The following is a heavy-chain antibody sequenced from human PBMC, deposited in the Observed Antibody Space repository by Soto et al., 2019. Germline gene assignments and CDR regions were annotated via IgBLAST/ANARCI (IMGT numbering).Heavy chain of an antibody. CDR1: GGTFSSYA. CDR3: ARRARGPLSDY. Sequence: SVKVSCKASGGTFSSYAISWVRQAPGQGLEWMGGIIPICGTANYAQKFQGRVTITADKSTSTAYMELSSLRSDDTAVYYCARRARGPLSDYWGQGTLVTVSS. CDR2: IIPICGTA. V-gene: IGHV1-69*06. J-gene: IGHJ4*02.